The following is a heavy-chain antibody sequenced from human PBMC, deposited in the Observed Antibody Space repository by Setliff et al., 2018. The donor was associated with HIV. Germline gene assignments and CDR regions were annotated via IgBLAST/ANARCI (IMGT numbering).Heavy chain of an antibody. CDR2: INANSGSP. V-gene: IGHV7-4-1*02. J-gene: IGHJ5*02. CDR3: ARGLYGDYGGDLNWLDP. Sequence: ASVKVSCKTSGYNFENYAINWVRQAPGQGLEWMGWINANSGSPTYAQAFTGRFLFSVDTAVATAYLQINNLKTDDTAVYFCARGLYGDYGGDLNWLDPWGHGTRVTVSS. CDR1: GYNFENYA. D-gene: IGHD4-17*01.